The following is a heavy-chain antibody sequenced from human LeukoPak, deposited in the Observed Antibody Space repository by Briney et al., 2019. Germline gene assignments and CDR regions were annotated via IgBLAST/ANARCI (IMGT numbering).Heavy chain of an antibody. D-gene: IGHD3-3*01. J-gene: IGHJ4*02. Sequence: GGSLRLSCAASGFTFSSYAMSWVRQAPGKGLEWVSAISGSGGSTYYADSVKGRFTISRDNSKNTLYLQMNSLRAEDTAVYYCAKKADYDFWSGYSTLDYWGQGTLVTVSP. CDR2: ISGSGGST. V-gene: IGHV3-23*01. CDR1: GFTFSSYA. CDR3: AKKADYDFWSGYSTLDY.